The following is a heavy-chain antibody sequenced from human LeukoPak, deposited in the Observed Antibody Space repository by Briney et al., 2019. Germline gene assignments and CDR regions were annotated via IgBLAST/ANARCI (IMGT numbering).Heavy chain of an antibody. V-gene: IGHV1-69*13. CDR1: GGTFSSYA. CDR3: ARAAVAGRRPFDC. D-gene: IGHD6-19*01. CDR2: IIPIFGTA. Sequence: SVKVSCKASGGTFSSYAISWVRQAPGQGLEWMGGIIPIFGTANYAQKFQGRVTITADESTSTAYMELSSLRSEDTAVYYCARAAVAGRRPFDCWGQGTLITVSS. J-gene: IGHJ4*02.